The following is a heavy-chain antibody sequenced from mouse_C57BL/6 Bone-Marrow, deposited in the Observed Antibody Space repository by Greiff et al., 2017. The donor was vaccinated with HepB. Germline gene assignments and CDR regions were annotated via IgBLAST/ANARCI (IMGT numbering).Heavy chain of an antibody. CDR1: GFTFSNYW. Sequence: EVKLEESGGGLVQPGGSMKLSCVASGFTFSNYWMNWVRQSPEKGLEWVAQIRLKSDNYATHYAESVKGRFTISRDDSKSSVYLQMNNLRAEDTGIYYCTGGGAIYYGNYEDYAMDYWGQGTSVTVSS. CDR3: TGGGAIYYGNYEDYAMDY. J-gene: IGHJ4*01. CDR2: IRLKSDNYAT. D-gene: IGHD2-1*01. V-gene: IGHV6-3*01.